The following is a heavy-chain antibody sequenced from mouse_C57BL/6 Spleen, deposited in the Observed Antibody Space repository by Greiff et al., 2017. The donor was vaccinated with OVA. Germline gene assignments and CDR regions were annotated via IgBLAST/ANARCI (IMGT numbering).Heavy chain of an antibody. CDR3: ASGEGDYDEGYAMDY. CDR2: FYPGSGSI. J-gene: IGHJ4*01. CDR1: GYTFTEYT. V-gene: IGHV1-62-2*01. Sequence: VKLVESGAELVKPGASVKLSCKASGYTFTEYTIHWVKQRSGQGLEWIGWFYPGSGSIKYNEKFKDKATLTADKSSSTVYMELSRLTSEDSAVYFCASGEGDYDEGYAMDYWGQGTSVTVSS. D-gene: IGHD2-4*01.